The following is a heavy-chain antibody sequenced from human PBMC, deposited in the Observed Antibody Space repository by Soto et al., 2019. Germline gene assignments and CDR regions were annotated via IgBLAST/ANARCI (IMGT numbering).Heavy chain of an antibody. CDR1: GYTFTSYG. Sequence: QVHLVQSGAEVKKPGASVKVSCKASGYTFTSYGITWVRQAPGPGLEWMGWIIAHNGNTDYAQKLQGRVIVTRDTSTSTAYMELRSLRSDDTAVYYCARGRYGDYWGQGALVTVSS. D-gene: IGHD1-1*01. V-gene: IGHV1-18*01. J-gene: IGHJ4*02. CDR2: IIAHNGNT. CDR3: ARGRYGDY.